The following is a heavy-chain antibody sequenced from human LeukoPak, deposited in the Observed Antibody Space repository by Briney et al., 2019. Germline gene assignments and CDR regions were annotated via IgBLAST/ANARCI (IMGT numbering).Heavy chain of an antibody. CDR3: ARVRTLRLGELSLWHYGMDV. V-gene: IGHV1-46*01. CDR2: INPSGGST. J-gene: IGHJ6*02. CDR1: GYTFTSYY. Sequence: ASVKVSCKASGYTFTSYYVHWVRQAPGQGLEWMGIINPSGGSTSYAQKFQGRVTMTRDTSTSTVYMELSSLRSEDTAVYYCARVRTLRLGELSLWHYGMDVWGQGTTVTVSS. D-gene: IGHD3-16*02.